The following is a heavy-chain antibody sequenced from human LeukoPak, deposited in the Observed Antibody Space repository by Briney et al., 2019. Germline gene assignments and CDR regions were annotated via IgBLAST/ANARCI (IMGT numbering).Heavy chain of an antibody. Sequence: ASVKVSCKASGYTFTGYYMHWVRQAPGQGLEWMGWINPNSGGTNYAQKFQGKVTMTRDTSISTAYMELTRLRSDDTAVYYCARSSITMVRGVINPLDYWGQGTRVTVSS. V-gene: IGHV1-2*02. CDR1: GYTFTGYY. J-gene: IGHJ4*02. D-gene: IGHD3-10*01. CDR2: INPNSGGT. CDR3: ARSSITMVRGVINPLDY.